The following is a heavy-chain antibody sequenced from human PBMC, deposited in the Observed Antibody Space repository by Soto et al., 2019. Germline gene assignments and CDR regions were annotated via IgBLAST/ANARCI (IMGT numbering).Heavy chain of an antibody. Sequence: GGSLRLSCAASEFTFSNYAMSWVRQAPGKGLEWVSSISDNGGTTYYADSVKGRFTISRDNSKNTLYLQMNSLRAEDTAVYYCAKDLDTGSYSSNYGMDVWGQGTTVTVSS. CDR3: AKDLDTGSYSSNYGMDV. J-gene: IGHJ6*02. CDR2: ISDNGGTT. CDR1: EFTFSNYA. D-gene: IGHD3-10*01. V-gene: IGHV3-23*01.